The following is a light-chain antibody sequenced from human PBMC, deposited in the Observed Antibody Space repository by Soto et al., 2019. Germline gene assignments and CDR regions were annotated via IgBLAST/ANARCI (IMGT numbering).Light chain of an antibody. CDR3: QQYDSNPLT. Sequence: DIQVTQSPYTLSASVGDRVIITCRASQSISVWLAWYQQKPGKAPKLLIYKASNLESGVPSRFSGSGSGTEFTLTISGLQPDDLATYYCQQYDSNPLTFGGGTKVEIK. CDR2: KAS. J-gene: IGKJ4*01. V-gene: IGKV1-5*03. CDR1: QSISVW.